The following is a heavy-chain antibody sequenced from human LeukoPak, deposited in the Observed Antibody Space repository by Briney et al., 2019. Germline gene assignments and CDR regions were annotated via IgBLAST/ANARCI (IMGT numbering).Heavy chain of an antibody. Sequence: GRSLRLFCAASGFTFNIYAMSGVRQAPWKGLEWVSDISVNGESTYYADSVKGEFTISRDNSKNTVYLQMDGLRAEDTAVYYCAKNTGQTSEYSYGFNCWGQGTLVTVSS. D-gene: IGHD5-18*01. J-gene: IGHJ4*02. CDR2: ISVNGEST. CDR3: AKNTGQTSEYSYGFNC. CDR1: GFTFNIYA. V-gene: IGHV3-23*01.